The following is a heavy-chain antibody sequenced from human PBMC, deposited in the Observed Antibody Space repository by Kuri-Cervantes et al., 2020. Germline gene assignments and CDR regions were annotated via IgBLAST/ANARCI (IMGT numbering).Heavy chain of an antibody. D-gene: IGHD3-22*01. Sequence: SETLSLTCTVSGGSISSYYWSWIRQPPGKGPEWIGYIYYSGSTNYNPSLKSRVTISVDTSKNQFSLKLSSVTAADTAVYYCARDVTHDSSGYYYSWFDPWGQGTLVTVSS. CDR1: GGSISSYY. V-gene: IGHV4-59*01. CDR2: IYYSGST. J-gene: IGHJ5*02. CDR3: ARDVTHDSSGYYYSWFDP.